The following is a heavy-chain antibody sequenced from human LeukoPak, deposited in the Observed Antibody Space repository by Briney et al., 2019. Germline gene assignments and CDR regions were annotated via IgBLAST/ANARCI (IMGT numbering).Heavy chain of an antibody. CDR2: IKQDGSEK. D-gene: IGHD2-21*02. J-gene: IGHJ4*02. V-gene: IGHV3-7*01. CDR3: AREHTKVLAYCGGDCYSPIDY. Sequence: PGGSLRLSCAASGLTFRSYEMNWVRQAPGKGLEWVANIKQDGSEKYYVDSVKGRFTISRDNAKNSLYLQMNSLRAEDTAVYYCAREHTKVLAYCGGDCYSPIDYWGQGTLVTVSS. CDR1: GLTFRSYE.